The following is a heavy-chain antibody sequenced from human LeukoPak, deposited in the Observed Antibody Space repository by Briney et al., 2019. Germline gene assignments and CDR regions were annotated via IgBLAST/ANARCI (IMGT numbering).Heavy chain of an antibody. Sequence: SETLSLTCTVSGGSISSSSYYWGWIRQPAGKGLEWIGRIYTSGSTNYNPSLKSRVTMSVDTSKNQFSLKLSSVTAADTAVYYCARGYCSSTSCSEDYWGQGTLVTVSS. D-gene: IGHD2-2*01. CDR3: ARGYCSSTSCSEDY. CDR1: GGSISSSSYY. CDR2: IYTSGST. J-gene: IGHJ4*02. V-gene: IGHV4-61*02.